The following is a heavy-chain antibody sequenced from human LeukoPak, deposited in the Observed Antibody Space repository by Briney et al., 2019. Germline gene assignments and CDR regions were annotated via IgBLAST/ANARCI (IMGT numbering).Heavy chain of an antibody. CDR2: IYSGGSG. D-gene: IGHD5-24*01. CDR3: ARATLGDYYDMDV. V-gene: IGHV3-53*01. J-gene: IGHJ6*03. Sequence: PWGSLRLSWATPGFTVRCKYMKLVRQAPGKGLGVVSVIYSGGSGYSDDSVKGRFTISRYDSKNTLYLQMNSMRAEDTAVYYCARATLGDYYDMDVWGKGTTVTVSS. CDR1: GFTVRCKY.